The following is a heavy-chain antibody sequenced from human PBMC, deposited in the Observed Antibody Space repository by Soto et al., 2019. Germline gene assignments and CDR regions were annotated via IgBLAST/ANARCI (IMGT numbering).Heavy chain of an antibody. CDR1: GFTFSSYG. CDR3: ARWGDNKVFDY. J-gene: IGHJ4*02. D-gene: IGHD3-10*01. V-gene: IGHV3-33*08. CDR2: IWYDGSNK. Sequence: QVQLVESGGGVVQPGRSLRLSCAASGFTFSSYGMHWVRQAPGKGLEWVAVIWYDGSNKYYADSVKGRFTISRDNDRNTVYLQMNSLRAEDTAVYYCARWGDNKVFDYWGQGTLVAVSS.